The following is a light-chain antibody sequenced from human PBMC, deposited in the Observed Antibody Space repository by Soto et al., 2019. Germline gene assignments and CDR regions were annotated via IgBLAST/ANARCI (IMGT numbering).Light chain of an antibody. J-gene: IGLJ1*01. CDR2: EVR. V-gene: IGLV2-14*01. Sequence: QSVLTQPASVSGSPGQSITLSCTGTTSDVGGYNSVSWYQHHPGKAPKLIISEVRNRPSGVSHRFSGSKSGNTASLTISGLQAEGEADYYCSSYANGSTFVFGTGTKVTVL. CDR3: SSYANGSTFV. CDR1: TSDVGGYNS.